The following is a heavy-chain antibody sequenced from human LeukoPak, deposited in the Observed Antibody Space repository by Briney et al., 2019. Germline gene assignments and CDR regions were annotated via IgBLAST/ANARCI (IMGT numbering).Heavy chain of an antibody. V-gene: IGHV4-59*01. CDR3: ARDSRAGDFDY. J-gene: IGHJ4*02. CDR1: GGSISSYY. CDR2: IYYSGST. D-gene: IGHD3-10*01. Sequence: SETLSLTCTVSGGSISSYYWSWIRQPPGKGLEWTGYIYYSGSTNYNPSLKSRVTISVDTSKNQFSLKLSSVTAADTAVYYCARDSRAGDFDYWGQGTLVTVSS.